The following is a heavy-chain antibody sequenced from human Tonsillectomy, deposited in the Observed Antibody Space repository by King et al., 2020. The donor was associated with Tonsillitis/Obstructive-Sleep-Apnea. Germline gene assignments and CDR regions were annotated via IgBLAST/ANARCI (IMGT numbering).Heavy chain of an antibody. V-gene: IGHV3-30*04. CDR3: ARGATLGWMYV. D-gene: IGHD1-26*01. J-gene: IGHJ6*04. CDR1: GFTFSSYA. Sequence: HVQLVESGGGVVQPGRSLRLSCAASGFTFSSYAMHWVRQAPGKGLEWVAVISYDGNNKYYADSVKGRFTISRDSSKNTLYLQMNSLRAEDTAVYYCARGATLGWMYVWGKGTTVTVSS. CDR2: ISYDGNNK.